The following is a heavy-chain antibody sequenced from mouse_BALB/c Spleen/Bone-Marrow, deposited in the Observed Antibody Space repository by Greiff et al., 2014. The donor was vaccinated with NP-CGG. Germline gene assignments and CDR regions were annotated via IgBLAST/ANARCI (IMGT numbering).Heavy chain of an antibody. J-gene: IGHJ3*01. CDR3: APYSYGSSQLAY. V-gene: IGHV14-3*02. CDR1: GFNIKDTY. CDR2: IDPANGNT. D-gene: IGHD1-1*01. Sequence: VQLKESGAELVKPGASVKLSCTASGFNIKDTYMHWVKQRPEQGLEWIGRIDPANGNTKYDPKFQGKATITADTSSNAAYLQLSSLTSEDTAVYYCAPYSYGSSQLAYWGQGTLVTVSA.